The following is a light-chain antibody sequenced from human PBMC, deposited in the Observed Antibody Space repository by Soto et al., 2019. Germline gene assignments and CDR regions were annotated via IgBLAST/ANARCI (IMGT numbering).Light chain of an antibody. CDR3: QKYNSAART. V-gene: IGKV1-27*01. J-gene: IGKJ1*01. CDR2: AAS. Sequence: DIPMTQSPSSLSASVGDRVTITCRASQGISNYFAWYQQKPGKVPKLLIYAASTLQSGVPSRFSGRGSGTDFTLTISSLQPEDVATYYCQKYNSAARTFGQGTKVEIK. CDR1: QGISNY.